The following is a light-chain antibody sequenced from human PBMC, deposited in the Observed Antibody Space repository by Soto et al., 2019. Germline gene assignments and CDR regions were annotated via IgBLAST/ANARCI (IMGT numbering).Light chain of an antibody. CDR1: SSNIGAGYD. V-gene: IGLV1-40*01. J-gene: IGLJ2*01. Sequence: QSVLTQPPSVSGAPGQRVTISCTGSSSNIGAGYDVHWYQQLPGTATKLLIYGNSNRPSGVPDRFSGSKSGTSDSLAITGLQAEDEADYYCQSYDRSLSADVVFGGGTKLTVL. CDR2: GNS. CDR3: QSYDRSLSADVV.